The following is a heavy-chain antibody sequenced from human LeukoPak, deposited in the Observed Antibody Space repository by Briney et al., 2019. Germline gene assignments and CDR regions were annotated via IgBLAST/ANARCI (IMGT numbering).Heavy chain of an antibody. D-gene: IGHD2-21*02. CDR3: AGGLNPYCGGDCYLGTDY. Sequence: GGSLRLSCAASGFTFSSYAISWVRQAPGQGLEWMGRIIPILGIANYAQKFQGRVTITADKSTSTAYMELSSLRSEDTAVYYCAGGLNPYCGGDCYLGTDYWGQGTLVTVSS. CDR2: IIPILGIA. V-gene: IGHV1-69*04. CDR1: GFTFSSYA. J-gene: IGHJ4*02.